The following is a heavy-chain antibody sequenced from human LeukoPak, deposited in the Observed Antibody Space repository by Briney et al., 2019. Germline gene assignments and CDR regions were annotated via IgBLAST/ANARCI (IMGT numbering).Heavy chain of an antibody. CDR2: IIPILGIA. J-gene: IGHJ6*02. V-gene: IGHV1-69*04. D-gene: IGHD5-18*01. CDR3: ARDMGDTAMVTDYYYGMDG. CDR1: GGTFSSYA. Sequence: SVTVSCKASGGTFSSYAISWVRQAPGQGLAWMGRIIPILGIANYAQKFQGRVTITADKSTSTAYMELSSLRSEDTAVYYCARDMGDTAMVTDYYYGMDGWGQGTTVTVSS.